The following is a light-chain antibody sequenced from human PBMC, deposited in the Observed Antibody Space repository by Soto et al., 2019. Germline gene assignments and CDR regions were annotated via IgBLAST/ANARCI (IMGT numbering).Light chain of an antibody. V-gene: IGKV3-15*01. CDR2: GAF. CDR3: QQYYDWPLT. CDR1: QSIGRS. Sequence: EIVMTQSPATLSVSPGERITLSCRARQSIGRSLSWYQQKPGQAPRLLIYGAFTRPTGIPARFSGSGSGTEFTLTISGLQSEDFAIYYCQQYYDWPLTFGQGTRLEIK. J-gene: IGKJ5*01.